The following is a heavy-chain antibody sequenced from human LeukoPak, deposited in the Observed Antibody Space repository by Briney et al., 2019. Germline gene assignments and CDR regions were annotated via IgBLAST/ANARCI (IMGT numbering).Heavy chain of an antibody. CDR3: VRVREYYFDHSASFDY. CDR2: MSSDGNAM. D-gene: IGHD3-22*01. Sequence: GRSLRLSCAASGFTFTAYLIYWVRQAPGKGRGRVAVMSSDGNAMFYADFVTGRFTSSRDNSKNTLYLCINSLRAEDTSTCYCVRVREYYFDHSASFDYLWQGTLVTVSS. J-gene: IGHJ4*02. V-gene: IGHV3-30-3*01. CDR1: GFTFTAYL.